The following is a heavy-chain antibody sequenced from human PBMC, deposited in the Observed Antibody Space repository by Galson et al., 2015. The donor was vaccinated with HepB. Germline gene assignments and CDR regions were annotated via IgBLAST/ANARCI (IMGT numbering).Heavy chain of an antibody. J-gene: IGHJ4*02. CDR3: ARNAGSGDGH. V-gene: IGHV3-7*01. D-gene: IGHD6-19*01. Sequence: SLRLSCAASGFTFSSYWMHWVRQAPGKGLEWVANIKHDGSEKYYVDSVKGRFTISRDNAKDSLFLQMNSLRADDTAVYYCARNAGSGDGHWGQGTLVTVSS. CDR2: IKHDGSEK. CDR1: GFTFSSYW.